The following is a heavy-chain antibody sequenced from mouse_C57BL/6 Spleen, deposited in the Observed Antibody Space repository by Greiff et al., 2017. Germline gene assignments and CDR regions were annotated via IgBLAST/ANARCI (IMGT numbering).Heavy chain of an antibody. CDR1: GYSITSGYY. J-gene: IGHJ2*01. Sequence: EVQLKESGPGLVKPSQSLSLTCSVTGYSITSGYYWNWIRQFPGNKLEWMGYISYDGSNNYNPSLKNRISITRDTSKNQFFLKLNSVTTEDTATYYCARGSNGNFDYWGQGTTLTVSS. CDR2: ISYDGSN. V-gene: IGHV3-6*01. D-gene: IGHD2-5*01. CDR3: ARGSNGNFDY.